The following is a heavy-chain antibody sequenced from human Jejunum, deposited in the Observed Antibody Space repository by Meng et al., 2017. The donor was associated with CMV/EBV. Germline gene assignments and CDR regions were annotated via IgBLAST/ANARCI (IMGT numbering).Heavy chain of an antibody. CDR2: VTASGADR. CDR3: VRGLTGTTAYNWFDP. D-gene: IGHD1-7*01. CDR1: GFTFSCYS. Sequence: SGFTFSCYSMTCVRLAPGKGLEWVSAVTASGADRHYADSVKNRFTISRDNAKNSLYLQMNSLRADDTAVYFCVRGLTGTTAYNWFDPWGQGTLVTVSS. V-gene: IGHV3-21*01. J-gene: IGHJ5*02.